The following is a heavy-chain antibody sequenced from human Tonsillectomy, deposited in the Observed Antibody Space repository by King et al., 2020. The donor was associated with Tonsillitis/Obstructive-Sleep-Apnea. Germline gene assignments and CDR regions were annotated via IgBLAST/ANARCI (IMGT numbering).Heavy chain of an antibody. Sequence: VQLVESGGGLVQPGGSLRLSCAASGFTFSSYSMNWVRQAPGKGLEWVSYISSSSSTIYYADSVKGRFTISRDNAKNSLYLQMNSLRDEDTAVYYCARDRDNYDFWSGYVPGCMDVWGKGTTVTVSS. V-gene: IGHV3-48*02. CDR3: ARDRDNYDFWSGYVPGCMDV. J-gene: IGHJ6*03. D-gene: IGHD3-3*01. CDR1: GFTFSSYS. CDR2: ISSSSSTI.